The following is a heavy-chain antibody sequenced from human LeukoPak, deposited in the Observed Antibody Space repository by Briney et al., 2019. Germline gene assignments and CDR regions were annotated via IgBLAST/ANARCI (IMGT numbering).Heavy chain of an antibody. Sequence: GSLRLPFAALGFTFRNYYINWVRQAPGKGLEWVSSISPDSNHIYYADSVRGRFTMSRDDSQNSLHLRMNSLRADDTAVYYCTRLLLESSPPNDFWGQGTLVAVSS. CDR1: GFTFRNYY. V-gene: IGHV3-21*01. CDR2: ISPDSNHI. J-gene: IGHJ4*02. CDR3: TRLLLESSPPNDF. D-gene: IGHD3-3*01.